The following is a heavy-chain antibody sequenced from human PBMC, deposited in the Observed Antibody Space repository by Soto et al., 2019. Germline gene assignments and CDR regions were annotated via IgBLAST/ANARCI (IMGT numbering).Heavy chain of an antibody. V-gene: IGHV1-18*01. Sequence: QVHLVKSGAEVKKPGASVKVSCKGSGYAFPTYGSTWMRQAPGQGLEWMGWTSAHNGNTTYAQKLKGRVTVTRDTSTSTAYVELRSLGSTYTAGYYFARERYVDYWGQGALVTVAS. CDR1: GYAFPTYG. J-gene: IGHJ4*02. CDR2: TSAHNGNT. D-gene: IGHD1-1*01. CDR3: ARERYVDY.